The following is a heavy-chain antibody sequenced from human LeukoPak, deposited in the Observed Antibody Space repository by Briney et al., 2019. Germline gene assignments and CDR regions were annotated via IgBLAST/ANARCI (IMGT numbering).Heavy chain of an antibody. V-gene: IGHV3-7*01. CDR1: GLPFTNYW. Sequence: GGSLRLSCAASGLPFTNYWMSWVRQAPGKGLEWVANIKRDGSEKYYVDSVKGRFTISRDNAKNSLYLQMNSLRAEDTAVYYCARVSRVVKGAFDIWGQGTMVTVSS. D-gene: IGHD2-15*01. CDR2: IKRDGSEK. CDR3: ARVSRVVKGAFDI. J-gene: IGHJ3*02.